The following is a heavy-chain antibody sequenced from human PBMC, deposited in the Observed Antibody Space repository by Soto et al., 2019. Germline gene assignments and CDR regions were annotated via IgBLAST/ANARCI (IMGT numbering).Heavy chain of an antibody. J-gene: IGHJ4*02. V-gene: IGHV3-23*01. D-gene: IGHD3-9*01. CDR1: GFTFSAYG. CDR3: ATSFRYFDH. CDR2: ISVSGTST. Sequence: EVQLLESGGGLVQPGGSLRLSCAGSGFTFSAYGMSWVRQAPGKGLEWVSGISVSGTSTYYADSVKGRFTISRDNSKNTVTLQMNNLTVDDTAVYYCATSFRYFDHWGQGTRVTVSS.